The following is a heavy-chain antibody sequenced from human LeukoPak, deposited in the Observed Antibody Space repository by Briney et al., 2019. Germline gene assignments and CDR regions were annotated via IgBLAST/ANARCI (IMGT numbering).Heavy chain of an antibody. V-gene: IGHV4-59*01. J-gene: IGHJ4*02. Sequence: PSETLSLTCTVSGASISSYYWSWIRQPPGKGLEWLGYMSYSGSTDYNPSLKSRVTISIDTSKNQFSLKLNSVTAADTAVYYCARVNDFSHHSVDYWGQGTLVTISS. CDR1: GASISSYY. CDR2: MSYSGST. CDR3: ARVNDFSHHSVDY. D-gene: IGHD4-11*01.